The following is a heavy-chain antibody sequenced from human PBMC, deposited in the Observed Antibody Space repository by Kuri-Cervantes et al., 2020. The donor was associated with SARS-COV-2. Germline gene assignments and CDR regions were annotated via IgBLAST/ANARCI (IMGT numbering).Heavy chain of an antibody. V-gene: IGHV4-59*12. CDR1: GGSFSGYY. J-gene: IGHJ3*02. CDR3: ARDYYYDSSGFYAFDI. Sequence: SETLSLTCAVYGGSFSGYYWSWIRQPPGKGLEWIGYIYYSGSTNYNPSLKSRVTISVDTSKNQFSLQLNSVTPEDTAVYYCARDYYYDSSGFYAFDIWGQGTMVTVSS. D-gene: IGHD3-22*01. CDR2: IYYSGST.